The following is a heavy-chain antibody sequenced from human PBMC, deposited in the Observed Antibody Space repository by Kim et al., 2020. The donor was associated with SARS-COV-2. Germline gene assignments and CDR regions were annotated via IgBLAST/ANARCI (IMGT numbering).Heavy chain of an antibody. CDR3: ARHATYDFWSGYYTSPPSYGMDV. D-gene: IGHD3-3*01. V-gene: IGHV4-39*07. CDR1: GGSISSSSYY. J-gene: IGHJ6*02. Sequence: SETLSLTCTVSGGSISSSSYYWGWIRQPPGKGLEWIGSIYYSGSTYYNPSLKSRVTISVDTSKNQFSLKLSSVTAADTAVYYCARHATYDFWSGYYTSPPSYGMDVWGQGTTVTVSS. CDR2: IYYSGST.